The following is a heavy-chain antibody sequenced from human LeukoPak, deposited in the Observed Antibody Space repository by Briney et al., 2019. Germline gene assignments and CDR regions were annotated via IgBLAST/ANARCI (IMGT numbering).Heavy chain of an antibody. CDR2: IKQDGSEK. D-gene: IGHD6-13*01. CDR1: GFTFRSYW. CDR3: ASGIAAAKTGVAC. J-gene: IGHJ4*02. V-gene: IGHV3-7*02. Sequence: GGSLTLSCAASGFTFRSYWMSWVRQAPGKGLEWVANIKQDGSEKYYVDSVKGRFTISRDNAKNSLYLQMNSLRAEDTAVYYCASGIAAAKTGVACWGQGTLVTVSS.